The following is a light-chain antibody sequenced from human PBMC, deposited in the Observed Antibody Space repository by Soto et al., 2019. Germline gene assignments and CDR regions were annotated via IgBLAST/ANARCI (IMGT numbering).Light chain of an antibody. V-gene: IGKV3-15*01. CDR3: QQYNNWPPLT. CDR1: QSVSSN. J-gene: IGKJ4*01. Sequence: EIVMTQSPATLSVSPGDRATLSCRASQSVSSNLAWYQQKPGQAPRLLIYGASTRATGIPARFSGSGSGTEFTLTISSLQSEDFAVHDCQQYNNWPPLTFGGGTKVEIK. CDR2: GAS.